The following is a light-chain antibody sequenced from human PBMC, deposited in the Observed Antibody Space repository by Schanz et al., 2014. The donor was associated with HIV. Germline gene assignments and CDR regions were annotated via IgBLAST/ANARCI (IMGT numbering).Light chain of an antibody. CDR3: QSYDSGLSGIL. V-gene: IGLV1-40*01. J-gene: IGLJ2*01. CDR2: GNN. CDR1: NSNIGATSH. Sequence: QSVLTQPPSVSGAPGQGVTISCTGSNSNIGATSHVHWYHHLPGSAPKLLISGNNNRPSGVPDRFSGSKSGTSASLAITGLQAEDEADYYCQSYDSGLSGILFGGGTKVTVL.